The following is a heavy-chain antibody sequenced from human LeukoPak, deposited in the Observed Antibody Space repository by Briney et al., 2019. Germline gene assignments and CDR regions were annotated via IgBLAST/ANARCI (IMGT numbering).Heavy chain of an antibody. D-gene: IGHD3-16*01. Sequence: QPGGSLRLSCAASGFTFSSYGMHWVRQAPGKGLEWVAVISYDGSDKYYADSVKGRFTISRDNSKNTLYLQMNSLRAEDTAVYYCANVGGTDYCYYYGMDVWGQGTTVTVSS. J-gene: IGHJ6*02. CDR2: ISYDGSDK. CDR1: GFTFSSYG. CDR3: ANVGGTDYCYYYGMDV. V-gene: IGHV3-30*18.